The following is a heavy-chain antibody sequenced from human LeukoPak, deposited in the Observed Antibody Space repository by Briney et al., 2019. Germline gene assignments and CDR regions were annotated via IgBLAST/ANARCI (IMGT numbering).Heavy chain of an antibody. V-gene: IGHV3-23*01. Sequence: PGGSLRLSCAASGFTFSSYAMSWVRQAPGKGLEWVSAISGSGGSTCYADSVKGRFTISRDNSKNTLYLQMNSLRAEDTAVYYCAKESVRYSSSGEGQKWGQGTLVTVSS. J-gene: IGHJ4*02. CDR3: AKESVRYSSSGEGQK. D-gene: IGHD6-13*01. CDR2: ISGSGGST. CDR1: GFTFSSYA.